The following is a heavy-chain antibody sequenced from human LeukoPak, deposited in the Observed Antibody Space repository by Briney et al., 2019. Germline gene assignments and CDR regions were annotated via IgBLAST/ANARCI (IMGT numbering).Heavy chain of an antibody. Sequence: PSETLSLTCAVYGGSFSGYYWSWFRRPPGKGLEWIGEINHSGSTNYNPSLKSRVTISVDTSKNQFSLKLSSVTAADTAVYYCARQGYKRDYWGQGTLVTVSS. CDR3: ARQGYKRDY. CDR1: GGSFSGYY. J-gene: IGHJ4*02. V-gene: IGHV4-34*01. D-gene: IGHD1-1*01. CDR2: INHSGST.